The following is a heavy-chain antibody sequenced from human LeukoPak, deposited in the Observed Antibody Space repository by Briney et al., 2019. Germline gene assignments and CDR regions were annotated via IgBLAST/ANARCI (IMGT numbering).Heavy chain of an antibody. CDR1: GVSISSSSYY. CDR3: ARHYYDSSGYRRDYYFDY. J-gene: IGHJ4*02. D-gene: IGHD3-22*01. CDR2: IYYSGTT. V-gene: IGHV4-39*01. Sequence: PSETLSLTCTVSGVSISSSSYYWGWLRQPPGKGLEWIGSIYYSGTTYYNPSLKSRITISVDTSKNQFSLKLSSVTAVDTAVYYCARHYYDSSGYRRDYYFDYWGQGTLVTVSS.